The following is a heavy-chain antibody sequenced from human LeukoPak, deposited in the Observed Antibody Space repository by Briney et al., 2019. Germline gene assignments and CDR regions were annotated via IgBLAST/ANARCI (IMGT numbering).Heavy chain of an antibody. CDR1: GFTFSSYS. CDR3: AREVAYYDFWSGERDAFDI. V-gene: IGHV3-48*01. Sequence: GGSLRLSCAASGFTFSSYSMNWVRQAPGKGLEWVSYISSSSSTIYYADSVKGRFTISRDNAKNSLYLQMNSLRAEDTAVYYCAREVAYYDFWSGERDAFDIWGQGTMVTVSS. J-gene: IGHJ3*02. CDR2: ISSSSSTI. D-gene: IGHD3-3*01.